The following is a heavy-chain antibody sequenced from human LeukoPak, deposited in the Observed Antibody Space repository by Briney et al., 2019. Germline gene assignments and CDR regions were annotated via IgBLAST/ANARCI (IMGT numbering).Heavy chain of an antibody. Sequence: GSLRLSCAASGFTFTSYGMHWVRQAPGKGLEWVAVIWYDGNNKYYVDSVKGRFTISRDNSKNTLYLQMNSLRAEDTAVYYCAKDRTAGYDGLVDYWGQGTLVTVSS. CDR1: GFTFTSYG. D-gene: IGHD5-12*01. J-gene: IGHJ4*02. V-gene: IGHV3-30*02. CDR3: AKDRTAGYDGLVDY. CDR2: IWYDGNNK.